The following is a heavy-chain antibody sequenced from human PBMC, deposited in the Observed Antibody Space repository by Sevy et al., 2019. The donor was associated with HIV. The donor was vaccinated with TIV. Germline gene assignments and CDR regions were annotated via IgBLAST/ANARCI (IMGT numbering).Heavy chain of an antibody. CDR1: GFTFSSYA. CDR2: ISGSGGST. J-gene: IGHJ4*02. D-gene: IGHD3-9*01. Sequence: GGSLRLSCAASGFTFSSYAMSWVRQAPGKGLEWVSAISGSGGSTYYADSVKGRFTISRDNSKNTLYLQMNSLRAEDTTVYYCAKDAEADYDILTGPNSYLDYWGQGTLVTVSS. CDR3: AKDAEADYDILTGPNSYLDY. V-gene: IGHV3-23*01.